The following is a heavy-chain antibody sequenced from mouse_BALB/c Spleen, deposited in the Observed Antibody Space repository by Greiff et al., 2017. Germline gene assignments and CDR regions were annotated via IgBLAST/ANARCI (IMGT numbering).Heavy chain of an antibody. V-gene: IGHV3-1*02. Sequence: EVKLQESGPDLVKPSQSLSLTCTVTGYSITSGYCWHWIRQFPGNKLEWMGYIHYSGSTNYNPSLKSRISLTRDTSKNQFFLQLNSVTTEDTATYYCARGEYGNFFAYWSQGTLVTVAA. J-gene: IGHJ3*01. CDR1: GYSITSGYC. CDR2: IHYSGST. CDR3: ARGEYGNFFAY. D-gene: IGHD2-10*02.